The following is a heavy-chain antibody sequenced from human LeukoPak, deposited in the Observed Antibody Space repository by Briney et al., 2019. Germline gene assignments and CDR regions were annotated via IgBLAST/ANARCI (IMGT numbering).Heavy chain of an antibody. V-gene: IGHV4-59*01. J-gene: IGHJ6*03. CDR2: IYYSGST. D-gene: IGHD2/OR15-2a*01. CDR3: ARASLYLDMDV. Sequence: PSETLSLTCAVYGGSFSGYYWSWIRQPPGKGLEWIGYIYYSGSTNYNPSLKSRVTISVDTSKNQFSLKLSSVTAADTAVYYCARASLYLDMDVWGKGTTVTVSS. CDR1: GGSFSGYY.